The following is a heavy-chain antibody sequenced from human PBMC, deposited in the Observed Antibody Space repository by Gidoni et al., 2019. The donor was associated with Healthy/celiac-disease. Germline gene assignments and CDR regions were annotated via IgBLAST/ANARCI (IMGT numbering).Heavy chain of an antibody. J-gene: IGHJ6*03. CDR1: GFTFSRYW. CDR2: IKQDGSEK. V-gene: IGHV3-7*01. CDR3: ARDGPHYDFWSGYYSYYYYYMDV. D-gene: IGHD3-3*01. Sequence: EVQLVESGGGLVQPGGSLRLSCAASGFTFSRYWMSWVRQAPGKGLEWVANIKQDGSEKYYVDSVKGRFTISRDNAKNSLYLQMNSLRAEDTAVYYCARDGPHYDFWSGYYSYYYYYMDVWGKGTTVTVSS.